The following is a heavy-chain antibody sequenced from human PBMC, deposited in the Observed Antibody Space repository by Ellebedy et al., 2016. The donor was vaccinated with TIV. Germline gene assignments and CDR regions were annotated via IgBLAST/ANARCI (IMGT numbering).Heavy chain of an antibody. D-gene: IGHD6-19*01. CDR3: ARADSSGWYKVPNHFDF. J-gene: IGHJ4*02. Sequence: MPSETLSLTCTVSGGSISSSSYYWGWIRQPPGKGLEWIGSIHYSGSPYYNPSLKSRVTISVDTSKNQCSLQLNSVTPEDTAIYYCARADSSGWYKVPNHFDFWGQGTLVTVSS. CDR1: GGSISSSSYY. CDR2: IHYSGSP. V-gene: IGHV4-39*01.